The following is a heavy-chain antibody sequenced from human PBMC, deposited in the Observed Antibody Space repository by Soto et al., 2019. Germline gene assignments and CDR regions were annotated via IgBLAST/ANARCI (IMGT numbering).Heavy chain of an antibody. CDR2: IYYSGST. CDR1: GGSISSYY. CDR3: ARHSCSSTTCYIHFDY. D-gene: IGHD2-2*02. J-gene: IGHJ4*02. V-gene: IGHV4-59*08. Sequence: LSLTCTVSGGSISSYYWSWIRQPPGKGLEWIGYIYYSGSTNYNPSLKSRVTISVDTSKNQFSLKLSSVTAADTAVYYCARHSCSSTTCYIHFDYWGQGTLVTVSS.